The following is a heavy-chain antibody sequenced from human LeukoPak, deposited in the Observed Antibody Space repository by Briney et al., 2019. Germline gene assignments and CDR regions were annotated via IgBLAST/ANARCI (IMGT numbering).Heavy chain of an antibody. Sequence: SVKVSCKASGYTFTSYYMHWVRQAPGQGLEWMGIINPSGGSTSYAQKFQGRVTMTRDTSTSTVYMELSSLRSEDTAVYYCARVRITMIVVVITLDFDYWGQGTLVTVSS. D-gene: IGHD3-22*01. CDR2: INPSGGST. V-gene: IGHV1-46*01. CDR3: ARVRITMIVVVITLDFDY. J-gene: IGHJ4*02. CDR1: GYTFTSYY.